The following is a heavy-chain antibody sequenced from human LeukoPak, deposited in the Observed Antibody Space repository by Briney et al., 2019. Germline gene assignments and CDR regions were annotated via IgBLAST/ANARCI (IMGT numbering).Heavy chain of an antibody. D-gene: IGHD6-13*01. CDR1: GFTVSSNY. J-gene: IGHJ4*02. CDR3: ARRLYSSSWSSFDY. V-gene: IGHV3-53*01. Sequence: PGGSLRLSCAASGFTVSSNYMSWVRQAPGKGLEWVSVIYSGGSTYYADSVKGRFTISRDNSKNTLSLQMTSLRAEDTAVYYCARRLYSSSWSSFDYWGQGTLVTVSS. CDR2: IYSGGST.